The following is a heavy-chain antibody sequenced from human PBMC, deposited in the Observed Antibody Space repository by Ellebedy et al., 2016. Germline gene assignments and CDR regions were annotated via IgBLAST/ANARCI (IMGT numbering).Heavy chain of an antibody. CDR3: ARDANLPYYDFWSVTGFDP. V-gene: IGHV3-30-3*01. Sequence: GGSLRLXXAASGFTFSNYAMHWVRQAPGKGLEWVAVMSHDGSIKYYADSVKGRFTISRDNSKNTLYLQMNSLRAEDTAVYYCARDANLPYYDFWSVTGFDPWGQGTLVTVSS. J-gene: IGHJ5*02. D-gene: IGHD3-3*01. CDR1: GFTFSNYA. CDR2: MSHDGSIK.